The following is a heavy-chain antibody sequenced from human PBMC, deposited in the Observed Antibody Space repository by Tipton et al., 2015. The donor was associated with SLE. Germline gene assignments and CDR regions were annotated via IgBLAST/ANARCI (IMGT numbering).Heavy chain of an antibody. D-gene: IGHD3-10*02. Sequence: QSGAEVKKPGASVKVSCKASGYTFTNYGISWVRQAPGQGLEWMGWISAYIGDTDYAQKVQGRVSMTTETSTSTAYMELSSLRSEDTAVYYCARECSGTGCLDYWGQGTLVTVSS. CDR1: GYTFTNYG. V-gene: IGHV1-18*01. CDR3: ARECSGTGCLDY. J-gene: IGHJ4*02. CDR2: ISAYIGDT.